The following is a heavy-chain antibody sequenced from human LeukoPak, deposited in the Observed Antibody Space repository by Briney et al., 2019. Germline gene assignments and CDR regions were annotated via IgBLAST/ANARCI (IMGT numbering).Heavy chain of an antibody. J-gene: IGHJ3*02. CDR2: IYYTGTT. D-gene: IGHD2-2*01. CDR3: ARGRVRYCSSTSCPRGYAFDI. V-gene: IGHV4-59*12. Sequence: SETLSLTCTVSSASITNYYWSWIRQPPGKGLEYIGHIYYTGTTDYNPSLKSRVTISVDTSKNQFSLKLSSVTAADTAVYYCARGRVRYCSSTSCPRGYAFDIWGQGTMVTVSS. CDR1: SASITNYY.